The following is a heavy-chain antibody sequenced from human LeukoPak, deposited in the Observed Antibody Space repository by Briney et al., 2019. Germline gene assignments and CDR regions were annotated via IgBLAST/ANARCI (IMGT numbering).Heavy chain of an antibody. Sequence: GGSLRLSCAASGFIFSNNYMIWVRQAPGKGLEWVSGIYSGGSTSYADSVKGRFTISRDNSKNTLYLQMNSLRAEDTAVYYCASSDWYGAQDYWGQGTLVTVSS. J-gene: IGHJ4*02. CDR2: IYSGGST. D-gene: IGHD6-19*01. CDR3: ASSDWYGAQDY. V-gene: IGHV3-53*01. CDR1: GFIFSNNY.